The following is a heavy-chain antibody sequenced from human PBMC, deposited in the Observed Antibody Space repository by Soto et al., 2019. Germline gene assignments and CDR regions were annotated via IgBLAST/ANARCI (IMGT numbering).Heavy chain of an antibody. D-gene: IGHD3-10*01. CDR3: ARGQGGLWFGEFRPFYFDY. CDR2: IYYSGST. Sequence: SETLSLTCTVSGGSISSGGYYWSWIRQHPGKGLEWIGYIYYSGSTYYNPSLKSRVTISVDTSKNQFSLKLSSVTAADTAVYYCARGQGGLWFGEFRPFYFDYWGQGTLVTVSS. CDR1: GGSISSGGYY. V-gene: IGHV4-31*03. J-gene: IGHJ4*02.